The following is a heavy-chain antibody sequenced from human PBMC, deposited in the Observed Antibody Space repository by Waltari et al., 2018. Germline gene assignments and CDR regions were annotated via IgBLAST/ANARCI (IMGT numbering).Heavy chain of an antibody. CDR1: GGTFSSYT. J-gene: IGHJ4*02. CDR3: ASLRGDYYGPVFDY. Sequence: ASGGTFSSYTISWVRQAPGQGLEWMGRIIPILGIANYAQKFQGRVTITADKSTSTAYMELSSLRSEDTAVYYCASLRGDYYGPVFDYWGQGTLVTVSS. D-gene: IGHD3-10*01. V-gene: IGHV1-69*02. CDR2: IIPILGIA.